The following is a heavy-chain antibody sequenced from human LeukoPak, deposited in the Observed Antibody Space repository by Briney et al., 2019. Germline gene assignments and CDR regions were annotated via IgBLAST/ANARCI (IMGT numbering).Heavy chain of an antibody. CDR1: GTTFSGYW. D-gene: IGHD3-16*01. Sequence: GGSLRLSCTASGTTFSGYWMSWVRQPPGKGLEWVANIKQAGSEKYYVDSVKGRFTISRDDAKKSVYLQMNSLRAEDTAVYYCASDGGPFDYWGQGTLVTVSS. CDR2: IKQAGSEK. CDR3: ASDGGPFDY. J-gene: IGHJ4*02. V-gene: IGHV3-7*01.